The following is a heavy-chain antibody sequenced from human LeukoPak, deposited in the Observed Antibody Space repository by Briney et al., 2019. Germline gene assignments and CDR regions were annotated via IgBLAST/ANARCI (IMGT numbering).Heavy chain of an antibody. D-gene: IGHD3-16*02. J-gene: IGHJ4*02. V-gene: IGHV4-59*08. CDR3: ARAHYDYVWGSYHLYYFDY. Sequence: SETLSLTCTVSGGSITPYYWSWIRQPPGKGLEWIGYISYTGDTNYNPSLKSRVTMSIDTSKNQFSLTVTSVTAADTAVYYCARAHYDYVWGSYHLYYFDYWGQGTLVTVSS. CDR1: GGSITPYY. CDR2: ISYTGDT.